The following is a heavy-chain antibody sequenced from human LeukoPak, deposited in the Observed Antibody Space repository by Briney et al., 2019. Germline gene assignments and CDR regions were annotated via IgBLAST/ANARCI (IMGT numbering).Heavy chain of an antibody. CDR1: GFTFSDYY. D-gene: IGHD5-18*01. J-gene: IGHJ4*02. Sequence: GGSLRLSCAASGFTFSDYYMSWIRQAPEKGLEWVSYISSRGSTIYYADSGKGRFTVSRNNAKTSPYLQINSLRAEDTVLYYGARVHEDTAAHLGYWGQGTLVTVSS. CDR3: ARVHEDTAAHLGY. V-gene: IGHV3-11*01. CDR2: ISSRGSTI.